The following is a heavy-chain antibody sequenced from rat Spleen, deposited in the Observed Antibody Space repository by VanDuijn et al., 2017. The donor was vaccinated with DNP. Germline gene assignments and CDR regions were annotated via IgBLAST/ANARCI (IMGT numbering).Heavy chain of an antibody. D-gene: IGHD1-3*01. CDR2: INSAGST. Sequence: EVQLQESGPGLVKPSQSLSLTCSVTGYSITSCCRWTWIRKFPGHKLEWMGYINSAGSTNYNPSLKGRISITSDTSKNQFFLQVNSVTPEDTATYYCERHGDYGSYGDYWGQGVMVTVSS. CDR3: ERHGDYGSYGDY. CDR1: GYSITSCCR. V-gene: IGHV3-3*01. J-gene: IGHJ2*01.